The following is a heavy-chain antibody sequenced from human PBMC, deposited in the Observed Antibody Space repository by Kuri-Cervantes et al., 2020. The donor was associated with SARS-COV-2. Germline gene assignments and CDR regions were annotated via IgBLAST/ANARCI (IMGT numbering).Heavy chain of an antibody. V-gene: IGHV3-30-3*01. CDR2: ISYDGSNK. Sequence: SCAASGFTFSSYAMHWVRQAPGKGLEWVAVISYDGSNKYYADSVKGRFTISRDNSKNTLYLQMNSLRAEDTAVYYCARESYYSAFDYWGQGTLVTVSS. J-gene: IGHJ4*02. D-gene: IGHD1-26*01. CDR3: ARESYYSAFDY. CDR1: GFTFSSYA.